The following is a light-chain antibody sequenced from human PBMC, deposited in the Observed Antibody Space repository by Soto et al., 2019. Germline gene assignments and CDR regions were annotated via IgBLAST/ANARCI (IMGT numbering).Light chain of an antibody. V-gene: IGLV2-8*01. J-gene: IGLJ1*01. CDR2: EVS. CDR3: SSYAGSNNFRYV. CDR1: SSDVGGYNY. Sequence: QSALTQPPSASGSPGQSVTISCTGTSSDVGGYNYVSWYQQHPGKAPKLMIYEVSKRPSGVPDRFSGSKSGNTASLTVSGLQAEDEAHYYCSSYAGSNNFRYVFGTGTKLTVL.